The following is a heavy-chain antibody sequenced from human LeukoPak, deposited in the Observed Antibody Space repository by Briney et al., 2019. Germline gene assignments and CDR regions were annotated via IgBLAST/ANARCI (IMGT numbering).Heavy chain of an antibody. D-gene: IGHD3-16*01. J-gene: IGHJ4*02. CDR3: ARVWLSSVFSFDY. CDR2: IYYSGST. V-gene: IGHV4-39*07. CDR1: GGSISSYY. Sequence: KPSETLSLTCTVSGGSISSYYWGWIRQPPGKGLEWIASIYYSGSTYYNPSLKSRVTISADTSKNQFSLKLSSVSAADTAVYYCARVWLSSVFSFDYWGQGTLVTVSS.